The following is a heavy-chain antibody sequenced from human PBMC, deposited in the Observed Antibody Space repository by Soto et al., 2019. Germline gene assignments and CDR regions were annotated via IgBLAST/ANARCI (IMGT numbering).Heavy chain of an antibody. D-gene: IGHD2-15*01. V-gene: IGHV4-39*01. J-gene: IGHJ4*02. CDR2: IYYSGST. Sequence: QLQLQESGPGLVKPSETLSLTCTVSGGSISSSSYYWGWIRQSPGKGLEWIGSIYYSGSTYYNPSLKRRVTISVDTSKNQFSLKLSSVTAADTAVYYCARHTPAISISDHWGQGTLVTVSS. CDR1: GGSISSSSYY. CDR3: ARHTPAISISDH.